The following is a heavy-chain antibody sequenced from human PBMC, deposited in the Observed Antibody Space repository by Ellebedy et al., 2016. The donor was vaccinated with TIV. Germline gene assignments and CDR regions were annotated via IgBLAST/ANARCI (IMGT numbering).Heavy chain of an antibody. CDR2: IYIGGST. CDR1: GFTVSNNQ. CDR3: STAPSGVVDY. Sequence: GESLKISCAASGFTVSNNQMSWVRQAPGKGLEWVSIIYIGGSTYYADSVKGRFTISRDSSKNTLSLQMNSLRAEDTAVYYCSTAPSGVVDYWGQGTLVTVSS. J-gene: IGHJ4*02. V-gene: IGHV3-66*01. D-gene: IGHD2-21*01.